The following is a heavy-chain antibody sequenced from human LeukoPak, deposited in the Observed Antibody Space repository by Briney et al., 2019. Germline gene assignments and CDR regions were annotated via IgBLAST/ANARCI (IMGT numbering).Heavy chain of an antibody. V-gene: IGHV3-30*03. CDR2: ISYDGSNK. Sequence: GGSLRLSCAASGFTFSSYGMHWVRQAPGKGLEWVAVISYDGSNKYYADSVKGRFTISRDNSKNTLYLQMNSLRAEDTAVYYCAGSSSWYGIGYWGQGTLVTVSS. J-gene: IGHJ4*02. D-gene: IGHD6-13*01. CDR1: GFTFSSYG. CDR3: AGSSSWYGIGY.